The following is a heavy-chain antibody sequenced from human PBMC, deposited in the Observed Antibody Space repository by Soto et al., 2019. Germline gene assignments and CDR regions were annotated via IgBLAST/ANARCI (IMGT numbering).Heavy chain of an antibody. Sequence: GESLKTSSTGSGYSFTSYWIGWVRQTPGKGLEWMGIIYPCDSDTRYSPSLQGQVTISADKSISTAYLQWSRLKASDTAMYYCERRTLYCSGGSCYFDYWGQGTLVTVSS. CDR3: ERRTLYCSGGSCYFDY. V-gene: IGHV5-51*01. CDR2: IYPCDSDT. J-gene: IGHJ4*02. D-gene: IGHD2-15*01. CDR1: GYSFTSYW.